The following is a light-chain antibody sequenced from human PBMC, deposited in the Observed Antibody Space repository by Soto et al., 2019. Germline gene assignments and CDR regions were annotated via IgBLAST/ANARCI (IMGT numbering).Light chain of an antibody. Sequence: AIRMTQYPSSLSASTGDRVTITCRASQGISSYLAWYQQKPGKAPKLLIYAASTLQSGVPSRFSGSGSGTDFTLTISCLQSEDFATYYCQQYYSYPPTFRKGTKVEIK. V-gene: IGKV1-8*01. CDR1: QGISSY. CDR2: AAS. J-gene: IGKJ1*01. CDR3: QQYYSYPPT.